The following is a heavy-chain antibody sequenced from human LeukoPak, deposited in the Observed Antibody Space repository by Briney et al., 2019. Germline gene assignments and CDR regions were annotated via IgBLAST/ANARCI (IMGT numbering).Heavy chain of an antibody. CDR2: INHSGST. D-gene: IGHD3-22*01. V-gene: IGHV4-34*01. Sequence: SETLSLTWAVYGGSFSGYYWSWIRQPPGKGLEWIGGINHSGSTNYNPSLKSRVTISVDTSKNQFSLKLSSVTAADTAVYYCARGWVYYYDSSGIDYWGQGTLVTVSS. J-gene: IGHJ4*02. CDR1: GGSFSGYY. CDR3: ARGWVYYYDSSGIDY.